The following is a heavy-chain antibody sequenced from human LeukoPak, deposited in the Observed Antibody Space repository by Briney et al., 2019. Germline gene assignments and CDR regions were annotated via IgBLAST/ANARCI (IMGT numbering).Heavy chain of an antibody. J-gene: IGHJ5*02. D-gene: IGHD2-2*01. CDR2: ISCSGGST. Sequence: GGSLRLSCAASGFTFSSYAMSWVRQAPGKGLEWVSAISCSGGSTYYADSVKGRFTISRDNSKNTLYLQMNSLRAEDTAVYYCAKKEGVSTSLGWFDPWGQGTLVTVSS. CDR1: GFTFSSYA. V-gene: IGHV3-23*01. CDR3: AKKEGVSTSLGWFDP.